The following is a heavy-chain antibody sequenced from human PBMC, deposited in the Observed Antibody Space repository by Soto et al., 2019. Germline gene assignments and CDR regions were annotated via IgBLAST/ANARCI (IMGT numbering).Heavy chain of an antibody. CDR1: GGSISSSSYY. CDR2: IYYSGST. J-gene: IGHJ6*02. Sequence: SETLSLTCTVSGGSISSSSYYWGWIRQPPGKGLEWIGSIYYSGSTYYNPSLKSRVTISVDTSKNQFSLKLSSVTAADTAVYYCASFAWRNDFLYYYGMDVWGQGTTVTVSS. V-gene: IGHV4-39*01. CDR3: ASFAWRNDFLYYYGMDV. D-gene: IGHD2-21*02.